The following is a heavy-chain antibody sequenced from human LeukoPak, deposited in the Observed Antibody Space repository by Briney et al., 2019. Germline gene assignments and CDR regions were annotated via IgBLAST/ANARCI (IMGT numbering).Heavy chain of an antibody. Sequence: SETLSLTCTVSGGSVSSGSYYWSWIRQPPGKGLEWLGYIYYSGSTNYNPSLKSRVTISVDTSKNQFSLKLSSVTAADTAVYYCARTLAYCGGDCYSVDYWGQGTLVTVSS. D-gene: IGHD2-21*02. CDR3: ARTLAYCGGDCYSVDY. V-gene: IGHV4-61*01. CDR1: GGSVSSGSYY. CDR2: IYYSGST. J-gene: IGHJ4*02.